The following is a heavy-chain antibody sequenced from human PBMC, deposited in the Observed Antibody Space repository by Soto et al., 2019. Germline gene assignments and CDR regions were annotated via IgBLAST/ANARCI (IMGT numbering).Heavy chain of an antibody. Sequence: ASVKVSCKASGYTFTSYAVHWVRQAPGQRLEWMGWINAGNGNTKYSQKFQGRVTITRDTSASTAYMELSSLRSEDTAVYYCARARQVLSDYYYGMDVWGQGTTVTVSS. J-gene: IGHJ6*02. D-gene: IGHD6-19*01. CDR3: ARARQVLSDYYYGMDV. V-gene: IGHV1-3*01. CDR2: INAGNGNT. CDR1: GYTFTSYA.